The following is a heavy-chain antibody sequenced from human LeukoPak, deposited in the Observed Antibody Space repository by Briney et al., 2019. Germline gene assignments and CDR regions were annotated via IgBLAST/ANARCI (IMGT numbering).Heavy chain of an antibody. V-gene: IGHV1-69*13. Sequence: SVKVSCKASGGTFSSYAISWVRQAPGQRLEWMGGIIPIFGTANYAQKFQGRVTITADESTSTAYMELSSLRSEDTAVYYCATHTVTRDYFDYWGQGTLVTVSS. CDR3: ATHTVTRDYFDY. CDR1: GGTFSSYA. D-gene: IGHD4-17*01. CDR2: IIPIFGTA. J-gene: IGHJ4*02.